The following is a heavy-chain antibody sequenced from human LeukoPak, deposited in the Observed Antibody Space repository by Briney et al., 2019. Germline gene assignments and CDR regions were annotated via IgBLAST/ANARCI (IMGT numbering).Heavy chain of an antibody. Sequence: GASVKVSCKASGYTFTSYGISWVRQAPGQGLEWTGWISAYNGNTNYAQKLQGRVTMTTDTSTSTAYMEPRSLRSDDTAVYYCARDAHPGRITMIVVGSNYYYGMDVWGQGTTVTVSS. CDR3: ARDAHPGRITMIVVGSNYYYGMDV. CDR2: ISAYNGNT. V-gene: IGHV1-18*01. J-gene: IGHJ6*02. D-gene: IGHD3-22*01. CDR1: GYTFTSYG.